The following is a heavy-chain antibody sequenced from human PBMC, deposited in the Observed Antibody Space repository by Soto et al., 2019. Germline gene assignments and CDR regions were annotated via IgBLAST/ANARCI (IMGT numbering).Heavy chain of an antibody. CDR1: GGTFSSYA. V-gene: IGHV1-69*13. CDR2: IIPIFGTA. J-gene: IGHJ4*02. D-gene: IGHD2-2*03. Sequence: GASVKVSCQASGGTFSSYAISWVRQAPGQGLEWLGGIIPIFGTANYAQKFQGRVTITADESTSTAYMELSSLRSEDTAVYYCARVVGSEMATISWLGYWGQGTLVTVSS. CDR3: ARVVGSEMATISWLGY.